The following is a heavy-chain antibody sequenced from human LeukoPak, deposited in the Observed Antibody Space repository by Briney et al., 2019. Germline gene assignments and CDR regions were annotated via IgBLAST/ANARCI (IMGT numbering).Heavy chain of an antibody. V-gene: IGHV1-2*06. Sequence: GASVKVSCKASGYTFTGYYMHWVRQAPGQGLEWMGRINPNSGGTNYAQKFQGRVTMTRDTSISTAYMELSRLRSDDTAVYYCARVLTPFIAAAGTGDYWGQGTLVTVSS. CDR3: ARVLTPFIAAAGTGDY. CDR1: GYTFTGYY. D-gene: IGHD6-13*01. CDR2: INPNSGGT. J-gene: IGHJ4*02.